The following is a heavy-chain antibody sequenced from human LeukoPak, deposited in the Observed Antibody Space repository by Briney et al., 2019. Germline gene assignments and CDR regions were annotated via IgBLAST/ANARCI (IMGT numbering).Heavy chain of an antibody. Sequence: GGSLRLSCAASGFTFSNYNMNWVRQAPGKGLEWVSYISGSSSTIYYADSVKGRFTISRDNAKNSLYLQMNSLRDEDTAVYYCARDPGVVGATWHFGYWGQGALVTVSS. CDR3: ARDPGVVGATWHFGY. CDR1: GFTFSNYN. CDR2: ISGSSSTI. V-gene: IGHV3-48*02. J-gene: IGHJ4*02. D-gene: IGHD1-26*01.